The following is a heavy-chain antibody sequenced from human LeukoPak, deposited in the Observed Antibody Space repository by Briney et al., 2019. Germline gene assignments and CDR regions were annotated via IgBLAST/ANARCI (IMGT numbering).Heavy chain of an antibody. CDR1: GGSISSYY. J-gene: IGHJ4*02. CDR3: ARWIRMATITGTYYFDY. CDR2: IYYSGST. Sequence: SETLSLTCTVSGGSISSYYWSWIRQPPGKGLEWIGYIYYSGSTNYNPSLKSRVTISVDTSKNQFSLKLSSVTAADTAVYYCARWIRMATITGTYYFDYWGQGTLVTVSS. V-gene: IGHV4-59*01. D-gene: IGHD5-24*01.